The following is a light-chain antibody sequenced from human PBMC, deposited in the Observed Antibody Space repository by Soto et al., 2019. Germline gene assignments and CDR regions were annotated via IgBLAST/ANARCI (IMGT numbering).Light chain of an antibody. V-gene: IGKV3-15*01. Sequence: EIVMTQSPATLSVSPGERATLSCRASQSVASNLAWYQQKPGQAPRLLIYAASTTATAVTATFSGSGCATELTFTTSSLQPEDFVADYCQQYNDRPPATFGQGTKVDIK. CDR1: QSVASN. CDR3: QQYNDRPPAT. CDR2: AAS. J-gene: IGKJ1*01.